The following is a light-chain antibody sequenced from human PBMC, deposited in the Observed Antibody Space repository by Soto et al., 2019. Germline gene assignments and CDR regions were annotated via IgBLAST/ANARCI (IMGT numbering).Light chain of an antibody. CDR1: TSDVGSYNY. CDR3: CSYSRSDSLL. V-gene: IGLV2-11*01. CDR2: DVS. J-gene: IGLJ2*01. Sequence: QSVLTQPRSVSGSPGESVTISCSGTTSDVGSYNYVSWYQQYPGKAPKVMIYDVSERPSEVPVRFSGSKSGNTASLTISGIQAEDDAEYFCCSYSRSDSLLFGGGTKLTVL.